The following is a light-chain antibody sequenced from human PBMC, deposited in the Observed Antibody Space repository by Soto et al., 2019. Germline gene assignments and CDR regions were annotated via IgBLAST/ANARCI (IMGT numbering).Light chain of an antibody. CDR3: SSYTISSTYV. J-gene: IGLJ1*01. CDR2: EVT. V-gene: IGLV2-14*01. Sequence: QSALTQPASVSASPGQSITISCTGTSSDVGTYDDVSWYRQHPGKGPKLLIYEVTNRPSGVSNRFSGSKSGNTATLTISRLQAEDEADYYCSSYTISSTYVFGSGTKVTVL. CDR1: SSDVGTYDD.